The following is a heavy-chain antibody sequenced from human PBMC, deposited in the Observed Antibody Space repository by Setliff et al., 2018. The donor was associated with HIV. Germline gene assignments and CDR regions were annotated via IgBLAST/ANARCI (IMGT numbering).Heavy chain of an antibody. J-gene: IGHJ6*03. Sequence: SETLSLTCTVSGGSISSGGYYWSWIRQHPGKGLEWIGYIYYSGSAYYNPSLKSLVTISVDTSKNQFSLKLSSVTAADTAVYYCARGLTAISGYYYMDVWGKGTTVTVSS. D-gene: IGHD2-21*02. CDR3: ARGLTAISGYYYMDV. CDR1: GGSISSGGYY. CDR2: IYYSGSA. V-gene: IGHV4-31*01.